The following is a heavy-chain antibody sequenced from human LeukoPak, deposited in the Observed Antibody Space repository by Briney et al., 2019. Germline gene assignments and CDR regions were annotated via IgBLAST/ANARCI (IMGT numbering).Heavy chain of an antibody. D-gene: IGHD3-3*01. CDR3: ASPYYDFWSGYPGDAFDI. V-gene: IGHV3-30-3*01. CDR2: ISHDGDNT. CDR1: GFAFGSYA. Sequence: PGTSLRLSCEASGFAFGSYAMHWVRQAPGRGLEWVAVISHDGDNTNSGESVRGRFTLSRDNLKNTLYLQMNSLRGEDTALYYCASPYYDFWSGYPGDAFDIWGQGTMVTVSS. J-gene: IGHJ3*02.